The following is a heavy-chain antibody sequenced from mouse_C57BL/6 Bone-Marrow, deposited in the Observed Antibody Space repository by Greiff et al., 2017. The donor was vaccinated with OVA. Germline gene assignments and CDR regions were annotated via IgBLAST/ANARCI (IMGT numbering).Heavy chain of an antibody. CDR1: GFSLTSYG. V-gene: IGHV2-2*01. CDR2: IWSGGST. CDR3: ARKGGVYYGAMDY. Sequence: VQRVESGPGLVQPSQSLSITCTVSGFSLTSYGVHWVRQSPGKGLEWLGVIWSGGSTDYNAAFISRLSISKDNSKSQVFFKMNSLQADDTAIYYCARKGGVYYGAMDYWGQGTSVTVSS. J-gene: IGHJ4*01. D-gene: IGHD1-1*01.